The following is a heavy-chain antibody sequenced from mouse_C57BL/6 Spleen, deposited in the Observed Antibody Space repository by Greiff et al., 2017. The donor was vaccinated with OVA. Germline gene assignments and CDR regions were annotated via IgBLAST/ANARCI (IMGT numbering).Heavy chain of an antibody. CDR3: ARTGGTDFDY. Sequence: QVQLQQPGAELVKPGASVKLSCKASGYTFTSYWMHWVKQRPGQGLEWIGRIHPNSGSTNYNEKFKSKATLTVDKSSSTAYMQLSSLTSEDSAVYYCARTGGTDFDYWGQGTTLTVSS. J-gene: IGHJ2*01. V-gene: IGHV1-64*01. D-gene: IGHD4-1*01. CDR2: IHPNSGST. CDR1: GYTFTSYW.